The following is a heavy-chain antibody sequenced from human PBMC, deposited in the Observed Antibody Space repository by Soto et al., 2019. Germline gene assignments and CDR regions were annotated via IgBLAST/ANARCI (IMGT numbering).Heavy chain of an antibody. CDR1: GFTFSSYW. J-gene: IGHJ3*02. CDR3: ARESHYYDSSGYPGRAFDI. Sequence: GGSLRLSCAASGFTFSSYWMHWVRQAPGKGLVWVSRINSDGSSTIYADSVKGRFTISRDNAKNTLYLQMNSLRAEDTAVYYCARESHYYDSSGYPGRAFDIWGQGTMVTVSS. CDR2: INSDGSST. D-gene: IGHD3-22*01. V-gene: IGHV3-74*01.